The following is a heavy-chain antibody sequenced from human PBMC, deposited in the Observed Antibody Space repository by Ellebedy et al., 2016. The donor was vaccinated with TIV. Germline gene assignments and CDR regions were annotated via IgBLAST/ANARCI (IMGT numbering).Heavy chain of an antibody. D-gene: IGHD6-13*01. Sequence: GGSLRLSCAASGFTFSSYDMHWVRQAPGKGLEWVAVISYDGSNKYYADPVKGRFTISRDNSKNTLYLQMNSLRGEDTAVYYCARGGFGSWFDYWGQGTLVTVSS. J-gene: IGHJ4*02. CDR2: ISYDGSNK. CDR1: GFTFSSYD. CDR3: ARGGFGSWFDY. V-gene: IGHV3-30-3*01.